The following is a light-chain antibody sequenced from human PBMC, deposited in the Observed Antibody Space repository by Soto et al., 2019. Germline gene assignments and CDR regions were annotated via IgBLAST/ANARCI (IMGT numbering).Light chain of an antibody. CDR1: QRVGSD. Sequence: AIKLTQSPSSLSATVGDRVTITCRASQRVGSDLAWYQQKAGKAPHLLIYDASTLHSGVPSRFSGSGSGTHFTLTVSGLQPEDFTTYYCLQSRDYPFTFGQGTRLEI. CDR3: LQSRDYPFT. J-gene: IGKJ5*01. V-gene: IGKV1-6*01. CDR2: DAS.